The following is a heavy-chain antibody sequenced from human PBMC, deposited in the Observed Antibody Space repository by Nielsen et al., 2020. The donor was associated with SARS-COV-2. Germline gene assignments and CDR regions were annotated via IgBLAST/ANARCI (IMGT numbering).Heavy chain of an antibody. Sequence: GGSLRLSCAASGFTFSSYAMHWVRQAPGRGLEWVAVISYDGSNKYYADSVEGRFTISRDNSKNTLYVQMNSLRAEDTAVYYCARANGGSYYGALDYWGQGTLVTVSS. J-gene: IGHJ4*02. D-gene: IGHD1-26*01. CDR3: ARANGGSYYGALDY. V-gene: IGHV3-30*04. CDR1: GFTFSSYA. CDR2: ISYDGSNK.